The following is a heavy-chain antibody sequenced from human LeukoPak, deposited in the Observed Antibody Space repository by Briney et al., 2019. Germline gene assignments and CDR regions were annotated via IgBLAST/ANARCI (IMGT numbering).Heavy chain of an antibody. J-gene: IGHJ4*02. D-gene: IGHD4-17*01. V-gene: IGHV3-30*02. CDR1: GFTFSSYG. Sequence: PGGSLRLSCAASGFTFSSYGMHWVRQAPGKGLEWVAFIRYDGSNKYYADSVKGRFTISRDNSKNTLYLQMNSPRAEDTAVYYCAKDVATVTHYFDYWGQGTLVTVSS. CDR3: AKDVATVTHYFDY. CDR2: IRYDGSNK.